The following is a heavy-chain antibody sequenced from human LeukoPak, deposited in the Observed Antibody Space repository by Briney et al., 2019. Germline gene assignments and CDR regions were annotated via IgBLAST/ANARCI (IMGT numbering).Heavy chain of an antibody. CDR3: ARGGGYSSGWSG. V-gene: IGHV4-59*01. Sequence: PSETLSLTCTVSGGSIGSYYWSWIRQPPGKGLEWIGYIYYSGSTNSGSTNYNPSLKSRLTISVDTSKDQFSLKLTSVTAADTAVYYCARGGGYSSGWSGWGQGTLVTVSS. CDR2: IYYSGSTNSGST. D-gene: IGHD6-19*01. CDR1: GGSIGSYY. J-gene: IGHJ4*02.